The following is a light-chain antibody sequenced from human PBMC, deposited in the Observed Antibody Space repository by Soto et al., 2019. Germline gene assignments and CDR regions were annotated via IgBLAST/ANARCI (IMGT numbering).Light chain of an antibody. CDR3: QQRNNWSPVT. J-gene: IGKJ4*01. Sequence: EMVLTQSPATLSLSPGERATLSCRASQSVSRYLAWYQQKPGQAPRLLIYDASNRATGIPARFSGSGSGTDLTLTIISLEPEDFAVYYCQQRNNWSPVTFGGGTKVEIK. CDR1: QSVSRY. V-gene: IGKV3-11*01. CDR2: DAS.